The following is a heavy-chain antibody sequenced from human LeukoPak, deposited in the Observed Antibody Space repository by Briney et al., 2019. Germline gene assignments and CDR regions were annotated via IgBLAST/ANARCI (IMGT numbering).Heavy chain of an antibody. Sequence: QTGGSLRLSCAASGFTFSSYWMSWVRQAPGKGLEWVANIKQDGSEKYYVDSVKGRFIISRDNAKSSLYLQMNNLRAEDTAVYYCARTPHYYYGSGSYSYPDYWGQGTLVTVSS. J-gene: IGHJ4*02. CDR1: GFTFSSYW. V-gene: IGHV3-7*01. CDR3: ARTPHYYYGSGSYSYPDY. D-gene: IGHD3-10*01. CDR2: IKQDGSEK.